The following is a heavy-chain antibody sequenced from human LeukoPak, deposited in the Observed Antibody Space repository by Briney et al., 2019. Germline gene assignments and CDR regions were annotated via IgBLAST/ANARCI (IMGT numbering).Heavy chain of an antibody. Sequence: GGSLRLSCAASGFTFSSYAMSWVRQAPGKGLEWVSAISGSGGSTYYADSVKGRFTISRDNSKNTLYLQMNRLRAEDTAVYYCAKSMGSSGYYWYYFDYWGQGTLVTVSS. CDR3: AKSMGSSGYYWYYFDY. J-gene: IGHJ4*02. V-gene: IGHV3-23*01. CDR2: ISGSGGST. D-gene: IGHD3-22*01. CDR1: GFTFSSYA.